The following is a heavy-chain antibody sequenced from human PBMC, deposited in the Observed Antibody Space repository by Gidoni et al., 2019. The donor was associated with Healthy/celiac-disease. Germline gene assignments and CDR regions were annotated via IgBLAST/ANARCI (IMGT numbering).Heavy chain of an antibody. V-gene: IGHV3-48*01. Sequence: EVQLVESGGGLVQPGGSLRLSCAASGFTFSSYSMNWVRQAPGKGLEWVSYISSSSSTIYYADSVKGRFTISRDNAKNSLYLQMNSLRAEDTAVYYCAREERGSYYLISMGIDYWGQGTLVTVSS. CDR2: ISSSSSTI. D-gene: IGHD1-26*01. CDR3: AREERGSYYLISMGIDY. CDR1: GFTFSSYS. J-gene: IGHJ4*02.